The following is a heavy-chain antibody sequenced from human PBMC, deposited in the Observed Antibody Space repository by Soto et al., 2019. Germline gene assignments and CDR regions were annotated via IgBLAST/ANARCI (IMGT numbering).Heavy chain of an antibody. Sequence: ASVKVSCKASGYTFTSYYMHWVRQAPGQGLEWMGIINPSGGSTSYAQKFQGRVTMTRDTSTSTVYMELSSLRSEDTAVYYCASSERAYCGGDCLYYWGQGTLVTVSS. CDR1: GYTFTSYY. D-gene: IGHD2-21*01. CDR2: INPSGGST. J-gene: IGHJ4*02. V-gene: IGHV1-46*03. CDR3: ASSERAYCGGDCLYY.